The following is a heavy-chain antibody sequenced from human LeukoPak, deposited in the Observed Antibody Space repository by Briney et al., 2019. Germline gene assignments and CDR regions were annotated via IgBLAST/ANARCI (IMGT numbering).Heavy chain of an antibody. CDR3: ARKNWNYVAFFDY. CDR2: MNPNSGNT. J-gene: IGHJ4*02. V-gene: IGHV1-8*01. D-gene: IGHD1-7*01. Sequence: GASVKVSCKASGYTFTSYDINWVRQATGQGLEWMGWMNPNSGNTGYAQKLQGRVTMTTDTSTSTAYMELRSLRSDDTAVYYCARKNWNYVAFFDYWGQGTLVTVSS. CDR1: GYTFTSYD.